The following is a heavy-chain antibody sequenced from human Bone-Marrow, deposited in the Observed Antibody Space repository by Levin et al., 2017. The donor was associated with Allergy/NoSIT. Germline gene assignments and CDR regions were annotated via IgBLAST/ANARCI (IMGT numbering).Heavy chain of an antibody. CDR1: GFTVSSNY. CDR3: ARCASRWGQCPYFDC. V-gene: IGHV3-66*01. Sequence: GGSLRLSCAGSGFTVSSNYMSWVRQAPGKGLEWVSLIYSGGSTDYADSVKGRFTISRDNSKDTLYLQMNSLSAEDTSVYYCARCASRWGQCPYFDCWGQGTLVTVSS. J-gene: IGHJ4*02. CDR2: IYSGGST. D-gene: IGHD3-16*01.